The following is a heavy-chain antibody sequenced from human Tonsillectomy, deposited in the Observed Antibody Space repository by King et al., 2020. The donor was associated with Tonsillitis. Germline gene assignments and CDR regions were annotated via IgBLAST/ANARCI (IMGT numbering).Heavy chain of an antibody. CDR1: GFTFSNYW. CDR3: ARQYGENYPEALDY. Sequence: VQLVESGGGLVQPGGSLRLSCAASGFTFSNYWMHWVRQAPGKGLVWVSRLNSDGSYTNYADSVKGRFTISRDNGKNTLYLQMNSLRAEDTAVYYCARQYGENYPEALDYWGQGTRVTVSS. CDR2: LNSDGSYT. V-gene: IGHV3-74*01. D-gene: IGHD4-17*01. J-gene: IGHJ4*02.